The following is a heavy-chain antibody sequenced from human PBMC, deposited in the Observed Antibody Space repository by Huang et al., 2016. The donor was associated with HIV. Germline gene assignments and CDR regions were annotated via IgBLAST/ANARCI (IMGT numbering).Heavy chain of an antibody. Sequence: QLQLQESGPGLVKPSETLSLTCTVSGGSIRSDNYYWGWIRQPPGKGLEWIGSIYYSGSTYDNPSLKSRVTITVEPSKNQFSLKMRSVTAADTAVYYCARLPGSITMIRGVITDPYWGQGTLVTVSS. J-gene: IGHJ4*02. V-gene: IGHV4-39*01. CDR1: GGSIRSDNYY. D-gene: IGHD3-10*01. CDR3: ARLPGSITMIRGVITDPY. CDR2: IYYSGST.